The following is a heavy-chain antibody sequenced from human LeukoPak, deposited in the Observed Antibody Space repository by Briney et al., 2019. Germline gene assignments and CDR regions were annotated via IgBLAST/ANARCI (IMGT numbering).Heavy chain of an antibody. D-gene: IGHD2-21*02. Sequence: SETLSLTCTVSGGSISSSSYYWGWIRQSPGKGLEWIGSIYYSGNTYYNPSLNSRVTITVDTSKNQFSLQLSSETAADTTVYYCARSHIVAVTGFAFDIWGQGTLVTVSS. V-gene: IGHV4-39*01. J-gene: IGHJ3*02. CDR3: ARSHIVAVTGFAFDI. CDR2: IYYSGNT. CDR1: GGSISSSSYY.